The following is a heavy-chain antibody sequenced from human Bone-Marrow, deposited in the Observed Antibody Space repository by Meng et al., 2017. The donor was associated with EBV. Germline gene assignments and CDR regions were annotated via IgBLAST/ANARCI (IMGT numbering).Heavy chain of an antibody. V-gene: IGHV1-69*06. CDR3: ASESGRGYTPDY. J-gene: IGHJ4*02. Sequence: QVKLVTSGAEVKKPGASVKVSAKPSVGTFSSDAISWVRQAPGQGLEWMGGLIPMLGAPNYAQKFQDRVTIIADKSTSIHYMELSSLRSDDTAVYYCASESGRGYTPDYWGRGALVTVSS. CDR2: LIPMLGAP. CDR1: VGTFSSDA. D-gene: IGHD3-10*01.